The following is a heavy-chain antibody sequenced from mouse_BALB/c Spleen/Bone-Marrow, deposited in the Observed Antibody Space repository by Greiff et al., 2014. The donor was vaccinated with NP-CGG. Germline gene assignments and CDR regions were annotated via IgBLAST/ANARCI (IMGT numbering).Heavy chain of an antibody. Sequence: QVQLQQSGAELVKPGASVRLSCKASGYSFTSYWIHWVKQRPGQGLEWIGETNPSNGRNNYNEKFKNKATLTVDKSSSTAYMQLSSLTSEDSAVYNCARYDGPAWFAYWGQGTLVTVSA. CDR1: GYSFTSYW. CDR2: TNPSNGRN. J-gene: IGHJ3*01. V-gene: IGHV1S81*02. D-gene: IGHD2-3*01. CDR3: ARYDGPAWFAY.